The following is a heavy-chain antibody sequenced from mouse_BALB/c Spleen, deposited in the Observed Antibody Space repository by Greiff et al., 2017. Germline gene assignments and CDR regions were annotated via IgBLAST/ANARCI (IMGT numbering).Heavy chain of an antibody. Sequence: DVQLVESGPGLVKPSQSLSLTCSVTGYSITSGYYWNWIRQFPGNKLEWMGYISYDGSNNYNPSLKNRISITRDTSKNQFFLKLNSVTTEDTATYYCARDRDYRYGFDYWGQGTTLTVSS. J-gene: IGHJ2*01. D-gene: IGHD2-14*01. CDR3: ARDRDYRYGFDY. CDR2: ISYDGSN. CDR1: GYSITSGYY. V-gene: IGHV3-6*02.